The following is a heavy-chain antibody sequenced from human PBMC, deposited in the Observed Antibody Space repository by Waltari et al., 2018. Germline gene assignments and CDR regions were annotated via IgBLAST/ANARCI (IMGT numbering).Heavy chain of an antibody. CDR2: ITPDGRGA. CDR1: GFIFSDYW. CDR3: AKTGGSGRPADLDV. D-gene: IGHD6-25*01. V-gene: IGHV3-74*01. Sequence: EVQLVESGGGVVQPGGSLRLACAASGFIFSDYWIHWARQAPGKGLVWVSRITPDGRGATYADSVRGRFTISRDNPTRTVYLEMNSLTDEDTAVYYCAKTGGSGRPADLDVWGKGTTVIVSS. J-gene: IGHJ6*04.